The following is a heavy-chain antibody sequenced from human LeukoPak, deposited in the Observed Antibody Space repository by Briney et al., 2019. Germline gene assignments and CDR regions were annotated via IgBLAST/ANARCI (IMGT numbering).Heavy chain of an antibody. CDR1: GFTFSDYY. Sequence: GGSLRLSCAASGFTFSDYYMNWIRQAPGKGLEWVSYISSSGSTIYYADSVKGRFTISRDNAKNSMYLQMNSLRAEDTAVYYCAKDRPNWFDPWGQGTLVTVSS. CDR2: ISSSGSTI. V-gene: IGHV3-11*01. J-gene: IGHJ5*02. CDR3: AKDRPNWFDP.